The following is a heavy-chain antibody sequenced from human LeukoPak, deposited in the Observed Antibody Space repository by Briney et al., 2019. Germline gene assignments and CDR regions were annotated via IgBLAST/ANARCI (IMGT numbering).Heavy chain of an antibody. CDR1: GFTFSSYS. CDR2: ISSSSSYI. Sequence: GGSLRLSCAASGFTFSSYSMNWVRQAPGKGLERVSSISSSSSYIYYADSVKGRFTISRDNAKNSLYLQMNSLRAEDTAVYYCARSIGCSSTSCYFDYWGQGTLVTVSS. J-gene: IGHJ4*02. CDR3: ARSIGCSSTSCYFDY. V-gene: IGHV3-21*01. D-gene: IGHD2-2*01.